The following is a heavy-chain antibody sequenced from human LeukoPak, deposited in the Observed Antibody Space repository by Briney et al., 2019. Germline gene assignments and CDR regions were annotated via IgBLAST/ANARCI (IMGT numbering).Heavy chain of an antibody. V-gene: IGHV3-74*01. CDR1: VFPLNVYL. CDR2: IDLAGEYT. J-gene: IGHJ3*02. Sequence: GGPLRLSCAASVFPLNVYLAHWARHAPRKGVVCGSHIDLAGEYTSYADFVKCRFTISRDNAKNTLYLQMDSLRAEDTAVYYCASGNSHAFDIWGQGTMVTVSS. CDR3: ASGNSHAFDI.